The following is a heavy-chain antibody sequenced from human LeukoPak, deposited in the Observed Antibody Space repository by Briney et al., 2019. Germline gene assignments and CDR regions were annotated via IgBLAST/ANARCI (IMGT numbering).Heavy chain of an antibody. CDR1: GFTFSSYG. V-gene: IGHV3-23*01. J-gene: IGHJ4*02. Sequence: GGSLRLSCAASGFTFSSYGMSWVRQAPGKGLEWVSAISGSGGSTYYADSVKGRFTISRDNSKSTLYLQMNSLRAADTALYYCAKPAKTDYADYWGQGTLVTVSS. CDR2: ISGSGGST. D-gene: IGHD1-14*01. CDR3: AKPAKTDYADY.